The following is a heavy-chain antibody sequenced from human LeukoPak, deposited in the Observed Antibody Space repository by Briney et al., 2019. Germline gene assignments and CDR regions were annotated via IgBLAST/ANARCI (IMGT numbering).Heavy chain of an antibody. Sequence: SETLSLTCAVYGGSFSGYYWSWISQPPGKGLEWIGEINHSGSTNYNPSLKSRVTISVDTSKNQFSLKLSSVTAADTAVYYCARGSMTTVTYYFDYWGQGTLVTVSS. D-gene: IGHD4-17*01. CDR3: ARGSMTTVTYYFDY. CDR2: INHSGST. J-gene: IGHJ4*02. CDR1: GGSFSGYY. V-gene: IGHV4-34*01.